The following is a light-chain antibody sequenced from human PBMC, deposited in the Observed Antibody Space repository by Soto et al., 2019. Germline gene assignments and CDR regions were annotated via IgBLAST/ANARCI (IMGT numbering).Light chain of an antibody. J-gene: IGLJ2*01. Sequence: QSALTQPRSVSGSPGQSVTISCTGASGDIGGYNYVSWYQHHPGKAPKLIIFDVNKRPSGVPDRFSGSKSGNTASLTISGLQPEDEADYYGCSYAGRSMVFGGGTKLTVL. CDR1: SGDIGGYNY. CDR2: DVN. CDR3: CSYAGRSMV. V-gene: IGLV2-11*01.